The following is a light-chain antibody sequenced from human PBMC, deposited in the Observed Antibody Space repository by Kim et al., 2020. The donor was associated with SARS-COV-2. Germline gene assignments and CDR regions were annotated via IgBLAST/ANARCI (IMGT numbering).Light chain of an antibody. CDR1: RLRSYD. CDR2: GKN. Sequence: ALGQTVRITCQGDRLRSYDASWYQQKPGQAPVLVIYGKNNRPSGIPDRFSGSSSGNTASLTITGAQAEDEADYYCNSRDSSGNHYVFGTGNKVTVL. V-gene: IGLV3-19*01. J-gene: IGLJ1*01. CDR3: NSRDSSGNHYV.